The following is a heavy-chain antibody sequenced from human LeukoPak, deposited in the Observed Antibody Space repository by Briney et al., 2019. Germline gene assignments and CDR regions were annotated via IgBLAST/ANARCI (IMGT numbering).Heavy chain of an antibody. CDR1: GFTFSYFT. D-gene: IGHD6-13*01. V-gene: IGHV3-30*02. CDR3: TNLPGRRSGIPFDY. J-gene: IGHJ4*02. Sequence: GGSLRLSCTASGFTFSYFTMHWVRQAPGKGLEWVSFIQYDGSNEYYADSVKGRFTISRDNSKNTLYLHMNSLRAEDTAVYYCTNLPGRRSGIPFDYWGQGTLVTVSS. CDR2: IQYDGSNE.